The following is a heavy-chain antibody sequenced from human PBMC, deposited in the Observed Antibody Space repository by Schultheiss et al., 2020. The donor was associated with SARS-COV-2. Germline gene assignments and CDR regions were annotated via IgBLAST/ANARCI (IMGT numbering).Heavy chain of an antibody. CDR2: INPKTGGT. J-gene: IGHJ5*02. V-gene: IGHV1-2*02. Sequence: ASVKVSCRASGYSFTGYYMHWVRQAPGQGLEWMGWINPKTGGTNYAQKFQGRVTLTRDTSITTAYMELSSLRSDDTAVYYCAREAAMIVVVHYRGGDWFDPWGQGTLVTVSS. CDR3: AREAAMIVVVHYRGGDWFDP. CDR1: GYSFTGYY. D-gene: IGHD3-22*01.